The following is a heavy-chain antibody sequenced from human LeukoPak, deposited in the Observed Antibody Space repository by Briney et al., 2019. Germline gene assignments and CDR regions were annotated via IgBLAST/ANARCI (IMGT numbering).Heavy chain of an antibody. V-gene: IGHV1-8*03. CDR2: INRTGVNT. CDR3: ARGRSKWSYNSRGYYTTSSEYNGFDS. J-gene: IGHJ5*01. Sequence: GGSVKVSCKASGYTFTSYAVNWVRQATGKGLEWMGSINRTGVNTAYAQTLKGRVTITINTSISTAYMQLISLRAEDTAVYYCARGRSKWSYNSRGYYTTSSEYNGFDSWGQGALVTVSS. D-gene: IGHD3-22*01. CDR1: GYTFTSYA.